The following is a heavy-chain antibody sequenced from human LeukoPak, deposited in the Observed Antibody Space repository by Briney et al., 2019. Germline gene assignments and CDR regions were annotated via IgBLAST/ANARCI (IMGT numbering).Heavy chain of an antibody. V-gene: IGHV3-15*04. CDR2: IASKTDGGTT. CDR1: GLTVTNAW. CDR3: TTDLEPIFDGMDV. Sequence: GGSLRLSCAASGLTVTNAWMNWVRQAPGKGLEWVGRIASKTDGGTTDYAAPVKGRFTISRDDSKNTLYLQMNSLKTEDTAVYYCTTDLEPIFDGMDVWGQGTTVTVSS. J-gene: IGHJ6*02. D-gene: IGHD3-3*01.